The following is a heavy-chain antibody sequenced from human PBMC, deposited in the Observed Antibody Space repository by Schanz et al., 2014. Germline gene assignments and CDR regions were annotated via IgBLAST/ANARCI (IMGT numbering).Heavy chain of an antibody. Sequence: QVQLRQWGAGLLRPSETLSLTCAVYGGSFSGYYWTWIRQHPGKGLEWIGFISYSGSTYYNPSLKSRVTISVDTSKNQFSLKVRSVTAADTAVYYCARDSLRGATGGYGMDVWGQGTTVTVSS. V-gene: IGHV4-34*01. CDR2: ISYSGST. D-gene: IGHD2-8*02. J-gene: IGHJ6*02. CDR3: ARDSLRGATGGYGMDV. CDR1: GGSFSGYY.